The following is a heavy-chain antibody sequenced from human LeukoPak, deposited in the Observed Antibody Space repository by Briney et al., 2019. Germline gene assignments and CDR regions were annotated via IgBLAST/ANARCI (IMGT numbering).Heavy chain of an antibody. V-gene: IGHV4-59*01. CDR2: IYYSGST. CDR1: GVSISSYY. D-gene: IGHD6-19*01. CDR3: ASSQWLASSFDY. Sequence: PAETLSLACTVSGVSISSYYRSWIRQPPGKGLEWIGDIYYSGSTNYNPSLKGRVTISVDTSKNQFSLKRTSVTAADTAVYYCASSQWLASSFDYWGQGTLVTVSS. J-gene: IGHJ4*02.